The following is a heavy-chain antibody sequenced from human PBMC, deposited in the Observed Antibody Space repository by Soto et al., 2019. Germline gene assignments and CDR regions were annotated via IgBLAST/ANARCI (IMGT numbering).Heavy chain of an antibody. CDR3: VVAVAGPNYFDY. D-gene: IGHD6-19*01. J-gene: IGHJ4*02. CDR1: GRSFSGYY. Sequence: QVQLQQWGAGLLKPSETLSLTCAVYGRSFSGYYWSWIRQPPGKGLEWIGEINHSGSTNYNPSLKSRVTISVDTSKNQFSLKLSSVTAADTAVYYCVVAVAGPNYFDYWGQGTLVTVSS. V-gene: IGHV4-34*01. CDR2: INHSGST.